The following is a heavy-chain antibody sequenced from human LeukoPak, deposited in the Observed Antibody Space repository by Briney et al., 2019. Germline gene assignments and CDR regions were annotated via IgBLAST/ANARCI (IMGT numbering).Heavy chain of an antibody. J-gene: IGHJ4*02. CDR2: ISSSSSYI. Sequence: NPGGSLRLSCAASGFTLSSYSMNWVRQAPGKGLEWVSSISSSSSYIYYADSVKGRFTISRGNAKNSLYLQLNSLRAEDTAVYYCASAGGTYYLYWGQGTLVTVSS. CDR3: ASAGGTYYLY. D-gene: IGHD1-26*01. CDR1: GFTLSSYS. V-gene: IGHV3-21*01.